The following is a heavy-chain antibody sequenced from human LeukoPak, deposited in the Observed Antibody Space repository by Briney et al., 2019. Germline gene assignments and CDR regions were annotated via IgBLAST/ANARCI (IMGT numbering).Heavy chain of an antibody. CDR2: ISYDGSNK. J-gene: IGHJ6*04. V-gene: IGHV3-30*18. CDR3: AKDRIVVVPAARRGGMGV. CDR1: GFTFSSYG. Sequence: PGRSLRLSCAASGFTFSSYGMHWVRQAPGKGLEWVAVISYDGSNKYYADSVKGRFTISRDNSKNTLYLQMNSLRAEDTAVYYCAKDRIVVVPAARRGGMGVWGKGTTVTVSS. D-gene: IGHD2-2*01.